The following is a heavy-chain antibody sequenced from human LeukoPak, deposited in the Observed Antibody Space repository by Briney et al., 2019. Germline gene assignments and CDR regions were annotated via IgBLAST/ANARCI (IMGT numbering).Heavy chain of an antibody. J-gene: IGHJ3*02. CDR1: GGSLTTPAVE. CDR3: ARLAYYDNSGSSRPFDI. Sequence: APTLTNPTPTLTLTCAFSGGSLTTPAVEVRWFRRPPDHTVSSLSHPYWNDDKRYSPSLKSRLTITKDTSKKQVVLTVTHLDPVDTATYYCARLAYYDNSGSSRPFDIWGQGTRVTVSS. D-gene: IGHD3-22*01. V-gene: IGHV2-5*01. CDR2: PYWNDDK.